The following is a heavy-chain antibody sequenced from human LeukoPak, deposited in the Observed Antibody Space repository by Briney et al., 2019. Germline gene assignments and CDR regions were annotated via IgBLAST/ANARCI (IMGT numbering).Heavy chain of an antibody. D-gene: IGHD3-3*01. J-gene: IGHJ4*02. V-gene: IGHV3-23*01. CDR1: GFTFSSSA. CDR2: ISGSGGST. CDR3: AKDFHYPSLSEKIWSGYLDY. Sequence: PGGSLRLSCAASGFTFSSSAMSWVRQAPGKGLEWVSAISGSGGSTYYADSVKGRFTISRDNSKNTLYLQMNSLRAEDTAVYYCAKDFHYPSLSEKIWSGYLDYWGQGTLVTVSS.